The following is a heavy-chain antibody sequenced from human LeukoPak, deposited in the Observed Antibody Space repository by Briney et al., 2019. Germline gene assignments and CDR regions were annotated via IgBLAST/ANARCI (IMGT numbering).Heavy chain of an antibody. CDR1: GFTFTSYG. CDR3: GRDTYYYESSGYYNY. D-gene: IGHD3-22*01. CDR2: ISASNGNT. J-gene: IGHJ4*02. Sequence: ASVKVSCKASGFTFTSYGFSWVRQAPGQGLEWMGWISASNGNTNYAQKFQGRVTMTADTSTSTAYMELRSLRPDDTAVYYCGRDTYYYESSGYYNYWGQGTLVTVSS. V-gene: IGHV1-18*01.